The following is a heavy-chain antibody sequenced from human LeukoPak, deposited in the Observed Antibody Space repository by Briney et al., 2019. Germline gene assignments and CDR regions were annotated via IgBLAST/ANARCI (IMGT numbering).Heavy chain of an antibody. V-gene: IGHV3-30*03. CDR3: ITDFYISGCI. CDR1: GFTFSSYG. D-gene: IGHD6-19*01. CDR2: ISYDGSNK. J-gene: IGHJ3*02. Sequence: GRSLRLSCAASGFTFSSYGMHWVRQAPGKGLEWVAVISYDGSNKYYADSVKGRFTISRDNSKNTLYLQMNNLKTEDTAVYYCITDFYISGCIWGQGTMVTVSS.